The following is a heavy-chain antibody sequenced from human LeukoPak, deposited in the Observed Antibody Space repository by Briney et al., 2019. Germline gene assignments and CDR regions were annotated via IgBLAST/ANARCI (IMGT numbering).Heavy chain of an antibody. CDR2: ISGSGGST. Sequence: GGSLRLPCAASGFTFSSYAMSWVRQAPGKGLEWVSAISGSGGSTYYADSVKGRFTISRDNSKNTLYLQMNSLRAEDTAVYYCAKEEDIVVVVAATYNWFDPWGQGTLVTVSS. CDR3: AKEEDIVVVVAATYNWFDP. D-gene: IGHD2-15*01. V-gene: IGHV3-23*01. J-gene: IGHJ5*02. CDR1: GFTFSSYA.